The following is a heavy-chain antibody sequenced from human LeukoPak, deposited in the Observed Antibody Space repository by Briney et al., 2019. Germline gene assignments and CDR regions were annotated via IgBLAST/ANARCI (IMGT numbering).Heavy chain of an antibody. Sequence: SETLSLTCTVSGGSISSSSYYWGWIRQPPGKGLEWIGSIYYSGSTYYNPSLKSRVTISVDTSKNQFSLKLSSVTAADTAVYYCARQESGYQNYFDYWGQGTLVTVSS. V-gene: IGHV4-39*01. CDR2: IYYSGST. CDR3: ARQESGYQNYFDY. J-gene: IGHJ4*02. CDR1: GGSISSSSYY. D-gene: IGHD3-3*01.